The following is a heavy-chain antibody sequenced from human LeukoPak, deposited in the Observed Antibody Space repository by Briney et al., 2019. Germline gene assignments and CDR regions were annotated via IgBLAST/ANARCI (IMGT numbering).Heavy chain of an antibody. Sequence: SETLSLTCTVSGGAISSSYWSWIRQPPGKGLEWIGYIYYSGSTNYNPSLKSRVTISVDTSKNQFSLKVRSVTAADTALFYCARLVAATGDVSWGQGTLVTVSS. CDR2: IYYSGST. V-gene: IGHV4-59*08. CDR3: ARLVAATGDVS. CDR1: GGAISSSY. D-gene: IGHD6-13*01. J-gene: IGHJ5*02.